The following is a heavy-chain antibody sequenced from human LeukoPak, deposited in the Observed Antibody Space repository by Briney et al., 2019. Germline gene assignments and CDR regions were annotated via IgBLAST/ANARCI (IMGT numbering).Heavy chain of an antibody. D-gene: IGHD6-19*01. CDR1: GYSFSRYS. J-gene: IGHJ4*02. CDR3: AREWRYSSGWY. CDR2: ISTYTGNT. Sequence: ASVKVSCKASGYSFSRYSISWVRQAPGQGLEWMGWISTYTGNTNYTREFQGRVTMTTDTSTSTAYMELRSLRSDDTAVYYCAREWRYSSGWYWGQGTLVTVSS. V-gene: IGHV1-18*01.